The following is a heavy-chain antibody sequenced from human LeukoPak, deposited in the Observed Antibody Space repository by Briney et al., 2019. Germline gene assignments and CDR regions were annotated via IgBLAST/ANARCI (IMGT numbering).Heavy chain of an antibody. Sequence: PGGSLRLSCAASGFTSSSYWMSWVRQAPGKGLEWVANIKQDGSEKYYVDSVKGRFTISRDNAKNSLYLQMNSLRAEDTAVYYCARDSGRSYFDYWGQGTLVTVSS. D-gene: IGHD1-14*01. J-gene: IGHJ4*02. CDR2: IKQDGSEK. CDR1: GFTSSSYW. V-gene: IGHV3-7*01. CDR3: ARDSGRSYFDY.